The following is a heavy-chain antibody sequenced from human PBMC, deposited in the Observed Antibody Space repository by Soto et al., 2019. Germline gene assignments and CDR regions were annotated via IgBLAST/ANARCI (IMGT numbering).Heavy chain of an antibody. J-gene: IGHJ6*02. CDR2: IWYDGSNK. CDR1: GFTFSSYG. Sequence: PGGSLRLSCAASGFTFSSYGMHWVRQAPGKGLEWVAVIWYDGSNKYYADSVKGRFTISRDNSKNTLYLQMNSLRAEDTAVYYCARSLFGYSNFYYYYGMDVWGQGTTVTVSS. V-gene: IGHV3-33*01. D-gene: IGHD4-4*01. CDR3: ARSLFGYSNFYYYYGMDV.